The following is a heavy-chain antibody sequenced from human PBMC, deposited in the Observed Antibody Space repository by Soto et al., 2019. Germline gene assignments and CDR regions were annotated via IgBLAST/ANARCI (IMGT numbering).Heavy chain of an antibody. CDR3: ANLDFTFGSIDVFDI. CDR1: GYRFSDYW. J-gene: IGHJ3*02. CDR2: IDPSDSYI. Sequence: PGESLKISCKGSGYRFSDYWIFWVRQTPGKGLEWMGRIDPSDSYITYSPSFQGHVIISADKSINTAFLTWTSLKASDSARDYCANLDFTFGSIDVFDIWGQGTMVTVSS. D-gene: IGHD3-3*01. V-gene: IGHV5-10-1*01.